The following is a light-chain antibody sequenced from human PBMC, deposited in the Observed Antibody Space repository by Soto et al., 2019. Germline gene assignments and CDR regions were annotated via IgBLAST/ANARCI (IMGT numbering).Light chain of an antibody. Sequence: QSVLTQPPSVSAAPGQKVTISCSGSSSNIGNNYVSWYQQLPGTAPKLLIYDNNKRPSGIPDRFSGSKSGTSATLGITGLQTGDEADHYCGTWDSSLSAGEVFGGGTKLTVL. CDR2: DNN. CDR3: GTWDSSLSAGEV. V-gene: IGLV1-51*01. J-gene: IGLJ2*01. CDR1: SSNIGNNY.